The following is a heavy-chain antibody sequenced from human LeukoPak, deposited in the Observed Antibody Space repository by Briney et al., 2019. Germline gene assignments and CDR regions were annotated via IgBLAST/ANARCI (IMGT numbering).Heavy chain of an antibody. CDR1: GLTFSSSW. D-gene: IGHD2/OR15-2a*01. J-gene: IGHJ4*02. CDR2: INPDGIKR. Sequence: GGSLRLSCAVSGLTFSSSWRDWVRQAPGKGLEWVASINPDGIKRYSADSVKGRFTISRDNARNSLYLQMDSLRVEDTAFYYCARDLAFSRLDYWGQGVLVTVSS. CDR3: ARDLAFSRLDY. V-gene: IGHV3-7*01.